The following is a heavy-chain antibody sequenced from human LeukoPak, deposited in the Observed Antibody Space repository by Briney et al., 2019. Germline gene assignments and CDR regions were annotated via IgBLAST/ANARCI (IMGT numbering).Heavy chain of an antibody. CDR3: ARTYNSALDY. J-gene: IGHJ4*02. V-gene: IGHV4-59*01. D-gene: IGHD6-19*01. CDR1: GGSISGYY. CDR2: IYYSGST. Sequence: SETLSLTCTVSGGSISGYYWSWIRQPPGKGLEWIGYIYYSGSTNYNPSLKSRVTISVDTSKNQFSLKVRSVTAADTAVCYCARTYNSALDYWGQGTLVTVSS.